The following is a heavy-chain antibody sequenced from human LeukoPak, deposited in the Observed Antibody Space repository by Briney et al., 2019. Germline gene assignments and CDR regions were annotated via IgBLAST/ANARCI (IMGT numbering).Heavy chain of an antibody. J-gene: IGHJ5*02. CDR2: ISVGGSDE. D-gene: IGHD6-19*01. CDR1: GFSFKTYE. CDR3: ARDVGFNNGWPA. V-gene: IGHV3-48*03. Sequence: GGSLRLYCVASGFSFKTYEMNWVRQAPGKGLEWISYISVGGSDEDYADSVKGRFSISRDNAKNSLFLQMNSLRVEDTAVYYCARDVGFNNGWPAWGQGTLVTVSS.